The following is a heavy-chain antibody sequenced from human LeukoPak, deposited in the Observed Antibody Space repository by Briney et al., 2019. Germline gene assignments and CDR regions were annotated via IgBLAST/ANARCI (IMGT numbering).Heavy chain of an antibody. CDR1: GFTFSSYG. V-gene: IGHV3-30*03. D-gene: IGHD1-26*01. J-gene: IGHJ4*02. Sequence: GGSLRLSCAASGFTFSSYGMHWVRQAPGKGLEWVAVISYDGSNKYYADSVKGRFTISRDNSKNTLYLQMNSLRAEDTAVYYCARDVVGRGLSDYWGQGTLVTVSS. CDR3: ARDVVGRGLSDY. CDR2: ISYDGSNK.